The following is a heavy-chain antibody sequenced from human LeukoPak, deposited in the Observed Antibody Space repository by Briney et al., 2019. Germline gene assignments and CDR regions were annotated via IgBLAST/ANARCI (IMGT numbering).Heavy chain of an antibody. V-gene: IGHV3-74*01. CDR1: GFIFSNYW. Sequence: GGSLRLSCAASGFIFSNYWMHWVRQAPGKGLVWVSGINRDGGTTSYADSVKGRFTVSRDNAKNTLFVEMNSLRAEDTAVYYCAFDYWGQGTLVTVSS. CDR2: INRDGGTT. J-gene: IGHJ4*02. CDR3: AFDY.